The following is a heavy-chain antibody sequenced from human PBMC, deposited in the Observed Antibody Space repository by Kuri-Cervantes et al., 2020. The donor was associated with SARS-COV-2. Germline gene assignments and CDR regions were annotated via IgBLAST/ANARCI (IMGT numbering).Heavy chain of an antibody. D-gene: IGHD5-12*01. V-gene: IGHV3-7*03. CDR3: ARGFELDY. J-gene: IGHJ4*02. Sequence: GESLKISCVASGFTLSHNWMSWVRQAPGKGLEWVANIKQDGSEKYYVDSVKGRFAISRDNPKNSLYLQLNSLRAEDTAMYYCARGFELDYWGQGTLVTVSS. CDR1: GFTLSHNW. CDR2: IKQDGSEK.